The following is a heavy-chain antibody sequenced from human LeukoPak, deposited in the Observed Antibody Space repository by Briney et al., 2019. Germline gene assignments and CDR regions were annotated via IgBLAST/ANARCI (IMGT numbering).Heavy chain of an antibody. CDR1: GFTFSSYG. D-gene: IGHD3-22*01. CDR2: ISYDGSSK. CDR3: ARPYYYDSSGYYDIYFDY. Sequence: GRSLRLSCAASGFTFSSYGMHWVRQAPGKGLEWVAVISYDGSSKYYADSVKGRFTISRDNAKNSLYLQMNSLRAEDTAVYYCARPYYYDSSGYYDIYFDYWGQGTLVTVSS. J-gene: IGHJ4*02. V-gene: IGHV3-30*03.